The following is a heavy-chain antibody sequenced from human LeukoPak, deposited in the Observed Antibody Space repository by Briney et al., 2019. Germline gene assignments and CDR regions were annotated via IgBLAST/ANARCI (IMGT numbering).Heavy chain of an antibody. D-gene: IGHD2-2*01. CDR2: ISAYNGNT. CDR3: AREEYQLLFPGGNWFDP. CDR1: GYTFTSYG. Sequence: ASVKVSCKASGYTFTSYGISWVRQAPGQGLEWMGWISAYNGNTNYAQKLQGRVTMTTDTSTSTAYMELRSLRSDDTAVYYCAREEYQLLFPGGNWFDPGAREPWSPSPQ. V-gene: IGHV1-18*01. J-gene: IGHJ5*02.